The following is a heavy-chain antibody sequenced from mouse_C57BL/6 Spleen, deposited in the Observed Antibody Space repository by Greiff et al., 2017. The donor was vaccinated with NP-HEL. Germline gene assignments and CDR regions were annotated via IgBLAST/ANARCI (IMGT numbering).Heavy chain of an antibody. CDR1: GYTFTSYW. CDR3: ASMVTAYYFDD. Sequence: QVQLQQPGAELVKPGASVKLSCKASGYTFTSYWMHWVKQRPGRGLEWIGSIDPNSGGTKYNEKFKSKATLTVDKPSSTAYMQLSSLTSDDAAVYYCASMVTAYYFDDWGQGTTLTVAS. D-gene: IGHD2-2*01. J-gene: IGHJ2*01. CDR2: IDPNSGGT. V-gene: IGHV1-72*01.